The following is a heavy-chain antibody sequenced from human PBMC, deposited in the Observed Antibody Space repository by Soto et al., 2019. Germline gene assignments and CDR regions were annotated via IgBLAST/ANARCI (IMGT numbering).Heavy chain of an antibody. CDR3: AKTPVRFLEWLFNY. J-gene: IGHJ4*02. D-gene: IGHD3-3*01. CDR2: ISWNSGSI. Sequence: GGSLRLSCAASGFTFDDYAMHWVRQAPGKELKWVSGISWNSGSIGYADSVKGQFTISRDNAKNSQYLQMNSLRAEDTALYYCAKTPVRFLEWLFNYWGQGTLVTVSS. CDR1: GFTFDDYA. V-gene: IGHV3-9*01.